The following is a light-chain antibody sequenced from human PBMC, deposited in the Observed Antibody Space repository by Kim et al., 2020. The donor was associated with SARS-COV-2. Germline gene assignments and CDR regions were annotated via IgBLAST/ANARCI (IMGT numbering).Light chain of an antibody. J-gene: IGLJ3*02. V-gene: IGLV2-14*03. Sequence: QSALTQPASVSGSPGQSITISCTGTSSDVGTYSYVSWYQQQSGKAPKLMIFDVTKRPSGVSDRFSGSKSGNTASLTISGLQAEDEADYFCSSHTTSKTLVFGGGTKLTVL. CDR3: SSHTTSKTLV. CDR1: SSDVGTYSY. CDR2: DVT.